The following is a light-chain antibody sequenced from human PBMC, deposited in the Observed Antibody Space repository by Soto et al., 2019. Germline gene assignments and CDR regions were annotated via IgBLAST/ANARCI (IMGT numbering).Light chain of an antibody. V-gene: IGKV3-20*01. CDR3: QQYGSSSYT. CDR2: GAS. J-gene: IGKJ2*01. Sequence: EIVLTQSPGTLSLSPGERATLSCRASQSVSSTYLAWYQQNPGQAPRLLIYGASSRATGIPDRFSGSWPGTDFTLTISRLEPEDFAVYFCQQYGSSSYTFGQGTKLEIK. CDR1: QSVSSTY.